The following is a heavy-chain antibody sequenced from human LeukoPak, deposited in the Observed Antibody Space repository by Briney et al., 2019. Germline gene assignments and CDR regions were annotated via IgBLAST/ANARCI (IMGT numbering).Heavy chain of an antibody. V-gene: IGHV3-53*01. Sequence: GGSLRLSCAASGFTVSSNYMSWVRQAPGKGLEWVSVIYIGGSTYYADSVRGRFTISRDISKNTLYLQMNSLRAEDTAMYYCARLGFVVPAVIFDYWGQGTLVTVSS. CDR1: GFTVSSNY. J-gene: IGHJ4*02. D-gene: IGHD2-2*02. CDR3: ARLGFVVPAVIFDY. CDR2: IYIGGST.